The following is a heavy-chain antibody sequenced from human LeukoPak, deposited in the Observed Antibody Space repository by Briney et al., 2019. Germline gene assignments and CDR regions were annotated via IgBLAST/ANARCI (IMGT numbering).Heavy chain of an antibody. Sequence: PSETLSLTCTVSGGSISNSNYYWGWIRQPPGKGLDWIGSIYYSGTTYYNPSLKSRVTISIDTSNNQFSLKLSSVTAAGTAVYYCARGPWRWLQAGFQHWGQGTLVTVSS. CDR3: ARGPWRWLQAGFQH. D-gene: IGHD5-24*01. CDR1: GGSISNSNYY. CDR2: IYYSGTT. V-gene: IGHV4-39*01. J-gene: IGHJ1*01.